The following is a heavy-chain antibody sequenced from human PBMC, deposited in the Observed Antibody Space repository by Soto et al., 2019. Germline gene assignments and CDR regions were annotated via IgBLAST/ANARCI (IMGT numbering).Heavy chain of an antibody. J-gene: IGHJ4*02. Sequence: GGSLRLSCAASGFTFSSYAMHWVRQAPGKGLEWVAVISYDGSNKYYADSVKGRFTISRDNSKNTLYLQMNSLRAEDTAVYYCARDRRYYDSSGYPRYWGQGTLVTVSS. V-gene: IGHV3-30-3*01. CDR1: GFTFSSYA. CDR2: ISYDGSNK. CDR3: ARDRRYYDSSGYPRY. D-gene: IGHD3-22*01.